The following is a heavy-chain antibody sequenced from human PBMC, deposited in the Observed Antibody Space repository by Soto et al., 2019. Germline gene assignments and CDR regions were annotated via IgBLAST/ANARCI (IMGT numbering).Heavy chain of an antibody. V-gene: IGHV4-4*02. Sequence: SETLSLTCAVSGGSISSSNWWSWVRQPPGKGLEWIGEIYHSGSTNYNPSLKSRVTISVDKSKNQFSLKLSSVTAADTAVYYCARGTWLRWDYYYYGMDVWGQGTTVTVSS. J-gene: IGHJ6*02. CDR1: GGSISSSNW. D-gene: IGHD5-12*01. CDR2: IYHSGST. CDR3: ARGTWLRWDYYYYGMDV.